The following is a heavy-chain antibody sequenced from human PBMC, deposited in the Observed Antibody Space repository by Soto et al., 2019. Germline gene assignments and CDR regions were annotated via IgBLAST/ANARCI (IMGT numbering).Heavy chain of an antibody. CDR2: IKQDGSEK. CDR1: GFTFSSYW. V-gene: IGHV3-7*01. J-gene: IGHJ3*02. Sequence: GGSLRLSCAASGFTFSSYWMSWVRQAPGKGLEWVANIKQDGSEKYYVDSVKGRFTISRDNAKNSLYLQMNSLRAEDTAVYYCARDLYSSSWLDAFDIWGQGTMVTVSS. CDR3: ARDLYSSSWLDAFDI. D-gene: IGHD6-13*01.